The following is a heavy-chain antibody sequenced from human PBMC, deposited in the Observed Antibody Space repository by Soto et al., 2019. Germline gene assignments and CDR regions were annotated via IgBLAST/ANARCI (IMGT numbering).Heavy chain of an antibody. J-gene: IGHJ3*02. CDR1: GFTFSDYY. V-gene: IGHV3-11*01. Sequence: GGSLRLSCAGSGFTFSDYYMSWIRQAPGKGLEWVSYISSSGSTIYYADSVKGRFTISRDNAKNSLYLQMNSLRAEDTAVYYCARDPRGIDSSGKALDIWGQGTMVTVSS. D-gene: IGHD3-22*01. CDR2: ISSSGSTI. CDR3: ARDPRGIDSSGKALDI.